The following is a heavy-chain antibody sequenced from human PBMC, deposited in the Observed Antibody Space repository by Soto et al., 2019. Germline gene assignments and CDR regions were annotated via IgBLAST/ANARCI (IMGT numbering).Heavy chain of an antibody. Sequence: SETLSLTCTVSGGSISSYYWSWIRQPPGKGLEWIGYIYYSGSTYYNPSLKSRVTISVDTSKNQFSLKLSSVTAADTAVYYCARGRDRRPFDYWGQGTLVTVSS. CDR1: GGSISSYY. V-gene: IGHV4-30-4*01. D-gene: IGHD1-1*01. J-gene: IGHJ4*02. CDR2: IYYSGST. CDR3: ARGRDRRPFDY.